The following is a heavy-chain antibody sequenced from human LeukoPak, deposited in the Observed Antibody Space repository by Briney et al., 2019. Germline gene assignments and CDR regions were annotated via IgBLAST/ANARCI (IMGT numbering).Heavy chain of an antibody. V-gene: IGHV3-15*01. D-gene: IGHD3-10*01. CDR3: ATDRAWFDP. J-gene: IGHJ5*02. Sequence: PGGSLRLSCAASGITFSTAWMSWLRQAPGKGLEWVGRIKSKIGGATADYAAPVKDRFTISRDDSKNTLYLQMNSLKTEDTAVYYCATDRAWFDPWGQGTLVTVSS. CDR1: GITFSTAW. CDR2: IKSKIGGATA.